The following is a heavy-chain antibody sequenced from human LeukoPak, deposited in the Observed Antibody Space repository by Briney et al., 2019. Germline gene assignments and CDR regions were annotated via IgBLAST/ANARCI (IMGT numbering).Heavy chain of an antibody. CDR2: ISGSGGST. J-gene: IGHJ3*02. V-gene: IGHV3-23*01. CDR1: GFTFSSYA. Sequence: PGGSLRLSCAASGFTFSSYAMSWVRQAPGKGLEWVSAISGSGGSTYYADSVKGRFTISRDNSKNTLYLQMNSLRAEDTAVYYCAKVAEYCGGDCYVADAFDIWGQGTMVTVSS. CDR3: AKVAEYCGGDCYVADAFDI. D-gene: IGHD2-21*02.